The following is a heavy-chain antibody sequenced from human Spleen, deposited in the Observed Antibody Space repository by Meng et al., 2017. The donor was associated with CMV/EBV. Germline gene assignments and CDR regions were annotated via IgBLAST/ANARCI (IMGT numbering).Heavy chain of an antibody. Sequence: SETLSLTCTVSGGSISSSSYYWGWIRQSPGTGLEWIGSIHYSGSTYYNPSLKSRVTMSVDTSKNQFSLKLSSVTAADTAVYYCARYCSSTSCLPYWGQGTLVTVSS. J-gene: IGHJ4*02. V-gene: IGHV4-39*01. CDR1: GGSISSSSYY. D-gene: IGHD2-2*01. CDR3: ARYCSSTSCLPY. CDR2: IHYSGST.